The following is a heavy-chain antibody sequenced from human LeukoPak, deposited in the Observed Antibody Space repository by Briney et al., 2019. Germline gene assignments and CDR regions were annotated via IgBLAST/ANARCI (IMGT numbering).Heavy chain of an antibody. J-gene: IGHJ4*02. CDR1: GGSISSSSYY. CDR3: ARGNCSGGSCYSDY. CDR2: IYYSGST. V-gene: IGHV4-39*01. D-gene: IGHD2-15*01. Sequence: PSETLSLTCTVSGGSISSSSYYWGWIRQPPGKGLEWIGSIYYSGSTYYNPSLKSRVTISVDTSKNQFSLKLSSVTAADTAVYYCARGNCSGGSCYSDYWGQGTLVTVSS.